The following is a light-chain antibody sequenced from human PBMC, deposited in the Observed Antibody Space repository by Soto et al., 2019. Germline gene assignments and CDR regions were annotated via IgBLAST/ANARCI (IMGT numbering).Light chain of an antibody. Sequence: EIVMTQSTATLSVSPGERATLSCMASQSVSSNVAWYQQKPGQAPRLIISGASTRAAGIPARFSGSRSGTECSLTISGLQSEDVAVYFCHQYENWPRTFAQGTKVDIK. V-gene: IGKV3-15*01. CDR2: GAS. J-gene: IGKJ1*01. CDR3: HQYENWPRT. CDR1: QSVSSN.